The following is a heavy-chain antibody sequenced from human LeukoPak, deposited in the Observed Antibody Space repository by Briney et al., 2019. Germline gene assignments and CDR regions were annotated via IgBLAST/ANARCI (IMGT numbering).Heavy chain of an antibody. CDR1: GFTFSSYG. D-gene: IGHD6-13*01. Sequence: GGSLRLSCAASGFTFSSYGMHWVRQAPGKGLEWVAFIRYDGSNKYYADSVKGRFTISRDNSKNTLYLQMNSLRAEDTAVYYCAKSDSLGAAAGAFDYWGQGTLVTVSS. V-gene: IGHV3-30*02. CDR2: IRYDGSNK. CDR3: AKSDSLGAAAGAFDY. J-gene: IGHJ4*02.